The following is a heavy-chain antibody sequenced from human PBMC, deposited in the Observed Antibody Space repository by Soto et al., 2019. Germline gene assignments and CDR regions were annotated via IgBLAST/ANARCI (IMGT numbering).Heavy chain of an antibody. Sequence: PSETLSLTCTVSGGSISSGGYYRSWIRQHPGKGLEWIGYIYYSGSTYYNPSLKSRVTISVDTSKNQFSLKLSSVTAADTAVYYCARGNRGYCSGGSCPADYWGQGTLVTVSS. J-gene: IGHJ4*02. D-gene: IGHD2-15*01. CDR3: ARGNRGYCSGGSCPADY. CDR2: IYYSGST. V-gene: IGHV4-31*03. CDR1: GGSISSGGYY.